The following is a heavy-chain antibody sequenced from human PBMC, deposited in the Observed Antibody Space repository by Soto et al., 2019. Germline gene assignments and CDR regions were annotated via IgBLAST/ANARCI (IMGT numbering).Heavy chain of an antibody. V-gene: IGHV3-30*03. Sequence: QVQLVESGGGVVQPGGSLRLSCAASGFSFNNYGMHWVRQAPGKGLEWVAVVSYEGSVQYYTDSAKGRFTISRDNSKNTVYLQMNSLRDEDTAVYDCAREISPKAGKWYFDLWGRGTLVTVSS. J-gene: IGHJ2*01. CDR1: GFSFNNYG. CDR2: VSYEGSVQ. D-gene: IGHD6-19*01. CDR3: AREISPKAGKWYFDL.